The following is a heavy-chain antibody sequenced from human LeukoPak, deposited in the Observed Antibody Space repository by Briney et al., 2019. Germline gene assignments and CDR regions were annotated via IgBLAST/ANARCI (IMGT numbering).Heavy chain of an antibody. D-gene: IGHD6-13*01. CDR3: ARRGAAGTYYFDY. V-gene: IGHV3-11*03. CDR2: ISSSSSYT. J-gene: IGHJ4*02. Sequence: GGSLRLSCAASGFTFSDYYMSWIRQAPGKGLEWVSYISSSSSYTNYADSVKGRFTISRDNAKNSLYLQMNSLRAEDTAVYYCARRGAAGTYYFDYWGQGTLVTVSS. CDR1: GFTFSDYY.